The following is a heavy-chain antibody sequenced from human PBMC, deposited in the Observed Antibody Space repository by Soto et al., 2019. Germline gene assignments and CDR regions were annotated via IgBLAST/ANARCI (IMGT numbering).Heavy chain of an antibody. D-gene: IGHD3-22*01. CDR1: GGSFSGYY. J-gene: IGHJ5*02. V-gene: IGHV4-34*01. CDR3: AREASSGYRNNWFDP. CDR2: INHSGST. Sequence: PSETLSLTCAVYGGSFSGYYWSWIRQPPGKGLEWIGEINHSGSTNYNPSLKSRVTISVDTSKNQFSLKLSSVTAADTAVYYCAREASSGYRNNWFDPWGQGTLVTVSS.